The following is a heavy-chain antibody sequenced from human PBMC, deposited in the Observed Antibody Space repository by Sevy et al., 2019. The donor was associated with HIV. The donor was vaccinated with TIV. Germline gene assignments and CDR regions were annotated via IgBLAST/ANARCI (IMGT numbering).Heavy chain of an antibody. V-gene: IGHV4-39*01. CDR3: AMAIGAIFGVVTYNWFDP. CDR1: GGSISSSSYD. CDR2: IYYSGST. D-gene: IGHD3-3*01. J-gene: IGHJ5*02. Sequence: SETLSLTCTVSGGSISSSSYDWGWIRQPRGKGLEWIGSIYYSGSTYYNPSLKSRVTISVATSKNQFSLKLSSVTAADTAVYYCAMAIGAIFGVVTYNWFDPWGQRTLVTVSS.